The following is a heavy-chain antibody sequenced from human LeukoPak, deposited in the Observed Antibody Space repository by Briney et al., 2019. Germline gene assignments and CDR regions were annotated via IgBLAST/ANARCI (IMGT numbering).Heavy chain of an antibody. CDR3: ARVERGFGELSPDY. D-gene: IGHD3-10*01. CDR1: GYTFTGYY. V-gene: IGHV1-2*02. Sequence: GASVKVSCKASGYTFTGYYMHWVRQAPGQGLEWMGWINPNSGGTNYAQKFQGRVTMTRDTSISTAYMELSRLRSDDTAVYYCARVERGFGELSPDYWGQGTLVTVSS. CDR2: INPNSGGT. J-gene: IGHJ4*02.